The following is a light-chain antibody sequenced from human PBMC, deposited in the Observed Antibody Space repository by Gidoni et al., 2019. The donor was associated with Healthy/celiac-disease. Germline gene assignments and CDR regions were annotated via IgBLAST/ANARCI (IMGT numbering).Light chain of an antibody. J-gene: IGLJ1*01. CDR2: GKS. CDR3: QSYDSSLSGYV. CDR1: SSNIWAGYD. V-gene: IGLV1-40*01. Sequence: QSVLTQPPSVSEAPGQRVTISCTGSSSNIWAGYDVHWYKQLPGTAPKLLIYGKSHRPAGVPDRFSGSKSGTSASLAITGLQAEDEADYYCQSYDSSLSGYVFGTGTKVTVL.